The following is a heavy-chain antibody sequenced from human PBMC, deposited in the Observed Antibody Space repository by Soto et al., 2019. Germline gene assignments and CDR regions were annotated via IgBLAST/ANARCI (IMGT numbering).Heavy chain of an antibody. V-gene: IGHV4-30-4*01. D-gene: IGHD3-22*01. CDR2: IYYSGST. CDR1: GGSISSGDYY. Sequence: SETLSLTCTVSGGSISSGDYYWSWIRQPPGKGLEWIGYIYYSGSTYYNPSLKSRVTISVDTSKNQFSLKLSSVTAADTAVYYCARDKGYYDSSGYYGVFDYWGQGTLVTVSS. CDR3: ARDKGYYDSSGYYGVFDY. J-gene: IGHJ4*02.